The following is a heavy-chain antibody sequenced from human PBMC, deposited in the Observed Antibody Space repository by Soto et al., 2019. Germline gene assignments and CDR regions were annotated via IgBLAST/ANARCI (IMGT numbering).Heavy chain of an antibody. CDR3: ARGRGHMTGDYFDY. CDR2: IIPIFGTA. D-gene: IGHD2-21*01. Sequence: SVKVSCKASGGTFSSYAISWVRQAPGQGLEWMGGIIPIFGTANYAQKFQGRVTITADESTSTAYMELSSLRSEDTAVYYCARGRGHMTGDYFDYWGQGTLVTVSS. V-gene: IGHV1-69*13. CDR1: GGTFSSYA. J-gene: IGHJ4*02.